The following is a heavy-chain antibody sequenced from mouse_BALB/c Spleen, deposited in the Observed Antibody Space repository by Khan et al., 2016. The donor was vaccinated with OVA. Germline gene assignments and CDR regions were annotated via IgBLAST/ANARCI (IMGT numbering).Heavy chain of an antibody. J-gene: IGHJ3*01. CDR3: ATLYVNPIAY. Sequence: EVQLLETGAELVKPGASVKLSCTGSGFNIKDTYMHWMNQRPEQGLEWIGRIDPANGDTKYGPKFQDKATLTADTSSNTAYLQLSSLTSEDTAVYCCATLYVNPIAYWGQGTLVSVS. CDR1: GFNIKDTY. CDR2: IDPANGDT. D-gene: IGHD2-1*01. V-gene: IGHV14-3*02.